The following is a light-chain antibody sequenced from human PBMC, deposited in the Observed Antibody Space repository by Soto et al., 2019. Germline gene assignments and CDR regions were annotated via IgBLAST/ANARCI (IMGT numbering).Light chain of an antibody. CDR2: DVN. V-gene: IGLV2-14*01. CDR3: SSHTSSSSLGV. J-gene: IGLJ3*02. Sequence: QSALTQPASVSGSPGQSITISCTGTSSDVGAYNYVSWYQQYPGKAPKLMIYDVNNRPSGVSNRFSGSKSGNTASLTISGLQAEDEADYYCSSHTSSSSLGVFGGGTKLTVL. CDR1: SSDVGAYNY.